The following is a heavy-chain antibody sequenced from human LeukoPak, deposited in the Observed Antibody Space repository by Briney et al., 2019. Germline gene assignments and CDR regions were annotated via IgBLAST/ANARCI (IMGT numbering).Heavy chain of an antibody. Sequence: PGGSLRLSCAASGFTFSSYEMNWVRQAAGKGLEWVAYISSSGTTIYYADSVKGRFTISRDNAKNSLYLQMNGLRAEDTAVYYCVREGIVIAAAGKGFDYWGQGTLVTVSS. CDR3: VREGIVIAAAGKGFDY. CDR1: GFTFSSYE. V-gene: IGHV3-48*03. CDR2: ISSSGTTI. D-gene: IGHD6-13*01. J-gene: IGHJ4*02.